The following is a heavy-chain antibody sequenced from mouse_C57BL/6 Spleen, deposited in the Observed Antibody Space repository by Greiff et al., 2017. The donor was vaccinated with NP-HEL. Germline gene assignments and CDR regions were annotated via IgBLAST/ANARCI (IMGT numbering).Heavy chain of an antibody. CDR2: INPNNGGT. CDR1: GYTFTDYY. V-gene: IGHV1-26*01. CDR3: ARWGYYGSSYSFAY. D-gene: IGHD1-1*01. Sequence: EVQLQQSGPELVKPGASVKISCKASGYTFTDYYMNWVKQSHGKSLEWIGDINPNNGGTSYNQKFKGKATLTVDKSSSTAYMELRSLTSEDSAVYYYARWGYYGSSYSFAYWGQGTLVTVSA. J-gene: IGHJ3*01.